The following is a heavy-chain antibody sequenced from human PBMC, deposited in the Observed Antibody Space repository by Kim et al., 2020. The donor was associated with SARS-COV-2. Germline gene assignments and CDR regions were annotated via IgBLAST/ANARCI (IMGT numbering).Heavy chain of an antibody. CDR3: AREFGRSFDY. CDR2: IYTDGTT. V-gene: IGHV4-61*02. CDR1: GGSINSGNYY. J-gene: IGHJ4*02. D-gene: IGHD3-10*01. Sequence: SETLSLTCNVSGGSINSGNYYWSWIRQPAGRGLEWIGRIYTDGTTNYNPALKSRITISADTSTNQFSLKLNSVTAVDTAVYYCAREFGRSFDYWGQGTLVSVSS.